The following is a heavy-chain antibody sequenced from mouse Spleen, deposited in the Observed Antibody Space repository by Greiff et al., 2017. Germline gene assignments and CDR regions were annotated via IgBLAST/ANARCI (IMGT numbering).Heavy chain of an antibody. V-gene: IGHV2-9*02. CDR3: ARGGAARAPFDY. J-gene: IGHJ2*01. Sequence: QVQLQQSGPGLVAPSQSLSITCTVSGFSLTSYGVHWVRQPPGKGLEWLGVIWAGGSTNYNTALLSRQSISKDNSKSQVFLKMNSLQTDDTAMYYCARGGAARAPFDYWGQGTTLTVSS. CDR2: IWAGGST. D-gene: IGHD3-1*01. CDR1: GFSLTSYG.